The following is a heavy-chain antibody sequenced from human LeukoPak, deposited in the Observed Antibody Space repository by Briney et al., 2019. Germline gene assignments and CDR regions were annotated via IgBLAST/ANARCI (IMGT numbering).Heavy chain of an antibody. D-gene: IGHD5/OR15-5a*01. CDR2: IYYSGST. Sequence: MSSETLSLTCTVSGGSINSSHYYWAWVRQPPGKGLEWIGSIYYSGSTYYNPSLKSRATISVLTSKNQFSLKLTSVTAADTAVFYCVREGDVVSTPAGWFDPWGQGTLVTVSS. CDR1: GGSINSSHYY. J-gene: IGHJ5*02. CDR3: VREGDVVSTPAGWFDP. V-gene: IGHV4-39*02.